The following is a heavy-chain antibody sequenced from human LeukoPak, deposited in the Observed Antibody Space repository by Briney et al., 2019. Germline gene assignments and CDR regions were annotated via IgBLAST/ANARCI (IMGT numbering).Heavy chain of an antibody. V-gene: IGHV3-7*03. CDR3: ARLGCVRACPHGALNW. CDR2: VTQDGSEK. J-gene: IGHJ4*02. Sequence: GGSLRLSCAASGFTFSGYWMSWVRQAPGKGLEWVATVTQDGSEKYYVDSVKGRFTISRDNAKSSLFLQMNSLRAEDTAVYYCARLGCVRACPHGALNWWGQGTLVTVSS. D-gene: IGHD3/OR15-3a*01. CDR1: GFTFSGYW.